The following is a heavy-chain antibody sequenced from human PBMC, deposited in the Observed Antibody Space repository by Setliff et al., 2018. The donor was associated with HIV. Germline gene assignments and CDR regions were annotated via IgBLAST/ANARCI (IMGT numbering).Heavy chain of an antibody. Sequence: HPGGSLRLSCAASGFTFSSYWMSWVRQAPGKGLEWVANIKQDGSEKYYVDSVKGRFTISRDNAKNSLHLQMNSLRAEDTAVYYCARPIGQWLARTHDAFDIWGQGTMVTVSS. CDR1: GFTFSSYW. D-gene: IGHD6-19*01. J-gene: IGHJ3*02. V-gene: IGHV3-7*01. CDR3: ARPIGQWLARTHDAFDI. CDR2: IKQDGSEK.